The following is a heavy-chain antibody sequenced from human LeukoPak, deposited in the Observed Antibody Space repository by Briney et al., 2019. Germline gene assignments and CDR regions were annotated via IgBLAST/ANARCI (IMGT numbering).Heavy chain of an antibody. J-gene: IGHJ4*02. CDR1: GYTFTTFH. Sequence: ASVKVSCKASGYTFTTFHIHWVRQAPGQGLEWMGVINPYSESSTYSQKFQGRVTLTRDMSTTTSYMELSSLRSEDTAVYYCARDAIGSYLFDYWGRGTLVTVSS. CDR2: INPYSESS. CDR3: ARDAIGSYLFDY. D-gene: IGHD2-21*01. V-gene: IGHV1-46*01.